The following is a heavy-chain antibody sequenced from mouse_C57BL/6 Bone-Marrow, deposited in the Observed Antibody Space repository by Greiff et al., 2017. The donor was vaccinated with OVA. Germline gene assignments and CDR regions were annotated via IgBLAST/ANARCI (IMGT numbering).Heavy chain of an antibody. Sequence: QVQLKQPGAELVKPGASVKLSCKASGYTFTSYWMHWVKQRPGQGLEWIGMIHPNSGSTNYNEKFKSKATLTVDKSSSTAYMQLSSLTSEDSAVYYCVITTVVAPRYFDVWGTGTTVTVSS. V-gene: IGHV1-64*01. D-gene: IGHD1-1*01. CDR2: IHPNSGST. CDR1: GYTFTSYW. CDR3: VITTVVAPRYFDV. J-gene: IGHJ1*03.